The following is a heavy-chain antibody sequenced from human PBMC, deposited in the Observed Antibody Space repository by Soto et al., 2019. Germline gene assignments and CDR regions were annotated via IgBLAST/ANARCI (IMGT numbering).Heavy chain of an antibody. CDR3: ARSRAETYDFPDY. V-gene: IGHV1-69*06. CDR1: GGTFSSYA. J-gene: IGHJ4*02. D-gene: IGHD3-3*01. CDR2: ITPIFGTA. Sequence: QVQLVQSGAEVKKPGSSVKVSCKASGGTFSSYAIRWVRQAPGQGLEWMGGITPIFGTANYAQKFQGRVTITADKSTNTAYMELSSLRSEDTAVYYCARSRAETYDFPDYWGQGTLVTVSS.